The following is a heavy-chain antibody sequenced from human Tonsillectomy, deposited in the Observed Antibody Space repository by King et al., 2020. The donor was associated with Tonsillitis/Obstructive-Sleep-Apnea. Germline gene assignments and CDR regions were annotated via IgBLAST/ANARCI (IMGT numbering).Heavy chain of an antibody. CDR3: AKDLGDSSGWFFNWFAP. D-gene: IGHD6-19*01. CDR1: GFTFNNYA. CDR2: ISGSGDIT. V-gene: IGHV3-23*04. J-gene: IGHJ5*02. Sequence: VQLVESGGGLVQPGGSLRLSCGASGFTFNNYAMSWVRQAPGKGLEWVSGISGSGDITYYADSVKGRFTISRDNSKSTLYLQMNSLRADDTAVYYCAKDLGDSSGWFFNWFAPWGQGTLVTVSS.